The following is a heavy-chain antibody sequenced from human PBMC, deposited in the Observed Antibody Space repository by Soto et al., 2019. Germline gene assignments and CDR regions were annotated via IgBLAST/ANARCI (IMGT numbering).Heavy chain of an antibody. CDR2: IIPIFGTA. Sequence: ASVKVSCKASGGTFSSYAISWVRQAPGQGLEWMGGIIPIFGTANYAPKFQGRVTITADESTSTAYMELSSLRSEDTAVYYCARITGSGYDNWFDPWGQGTLVTVSS. J-gene: IGHJ5*02. CDR3: ARITGSGYDNWFDP. D-gene: IGHD5-12*01. CDR1: GGTFSSYA. V-gene: IGHV1-69*13.